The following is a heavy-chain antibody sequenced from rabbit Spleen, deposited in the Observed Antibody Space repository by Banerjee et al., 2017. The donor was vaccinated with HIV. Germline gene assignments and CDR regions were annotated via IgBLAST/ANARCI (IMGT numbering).Heavy chain of an antibody. V-gene: IGHV1S45*01. J-gene: IGHJ4*01. CDR3: ARGSATMTMVITGFYLNL. D-gene: IGHD2-1*01. Sequence: QEQLEESAGGLVQPGGSLKLSCKASGFTLSSYYMNWVRQAPGKGLECIACIYTGSSGSTYYANWAKGRFTISKTSSTTVTLQMTSLTVADTATYFCARGSATMTMVITGFYLNLWGQGTLVTVS. CDR2: IYTGSSGST. CDR1: GFTLSSYYM.